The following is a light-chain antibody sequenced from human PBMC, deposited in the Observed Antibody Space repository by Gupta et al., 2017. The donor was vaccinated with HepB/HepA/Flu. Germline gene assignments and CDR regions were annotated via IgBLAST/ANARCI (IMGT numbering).Light chain of an antibody. V-gene: IGLV3-25*03. J-gene: IGLJ2*01. Sequence: SYELTQPPSVSVSPGQTARLTCSGDALPKQYAYWYQQKPGQAPVLVIYKDSERPSGIPERFSGSSSGTTVTLTIIGVQAEDEADYYCQSADSSGTYVVFGGGTKLTVL. CDR1: ALPKQY. CDR3: QSADSSGTYVV. CDR2: KDS.